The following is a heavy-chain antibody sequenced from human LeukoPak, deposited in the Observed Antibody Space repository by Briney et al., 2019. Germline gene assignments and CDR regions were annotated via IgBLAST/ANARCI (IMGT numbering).Heavy chain of an antibody. V-gene: IGHV1-69*05. CDR1: GGTFSSYS. Sequence: PAASVKVSCKASGGTFSSYSITWVRQAPGQGLEWMGGIMTLFNTANYAQQFQGRVTITTDESTSTAYMELSSLRFEDTAMYYCARVDRYHYYLDVWGKGTTVTVSS. CDR3: ARVDRYHYYLDV. CDR2: IMTLFNTA. J-gene: IGHJ6*03.